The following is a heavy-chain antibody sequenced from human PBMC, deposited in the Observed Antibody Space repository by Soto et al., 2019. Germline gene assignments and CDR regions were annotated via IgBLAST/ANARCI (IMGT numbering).Heavy chain of an antibody. V-gene: IGHV1-18*01. CDR3: ARERYCSGGSCYEAFDI. D-gene: IGHD2-15*01. Sequence: QVQLVQSGAEVKKPGASVKVSCKASGYTFTSYGISWVRQAPGQGLEWMGWISAYNGNTNYAQKHQGRVTMTTDTATSTAYMELRSLRSDDTAVYYCARERYCSGGSCYEAFDIWGQGTMVTVSS. J-gene: IGHJ3*02. CDR1: GYTFTSYG. CDR2: ISAYNGNT.